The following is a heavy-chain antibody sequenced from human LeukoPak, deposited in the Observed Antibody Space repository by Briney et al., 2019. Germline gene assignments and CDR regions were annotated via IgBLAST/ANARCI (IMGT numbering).Heavy chain of an antibody. V-gene: IGHV4-30-4*08. D-gene: IGHD3-10*01. Sequence: SETLSLTCTVSGGSISSGDYYWSWIRQPPGKGLEWIGYIYYSGSTYYNPSLRSRVTISLDTSKNQFSLKLSSVTATDTAVYYCARHRVTYYYGSGPDAFDVWGQGTMVTVSS. CDR2: IYYSGST. J-gene: IGHJ3*01. CDR1: GGSISSGDYY. CDR3: ARHRVTYYYGSGPDAFDV.